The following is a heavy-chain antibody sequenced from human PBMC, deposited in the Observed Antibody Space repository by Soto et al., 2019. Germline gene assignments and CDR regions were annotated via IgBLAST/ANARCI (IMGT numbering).Heavy chain of an antibody. CDR3: ARGLTILGVAGDFDP. CDR1: GYTFTSYG. Sequence: ASVKVSCKASGYTFTSYGISWVRQAPGQGLEWMGWISAYNGNTNYAQKLQGRVTMTTDTSTSTAYMELRSLRSDDTAVYYCARGLTILGVAGDFDPWGQETLVTVSS. V-gene: IGHV1-18*01. CDR2: ISAYNGNT. D-gene: IGHD3-3*01. J-gene: IGHJ5*02.